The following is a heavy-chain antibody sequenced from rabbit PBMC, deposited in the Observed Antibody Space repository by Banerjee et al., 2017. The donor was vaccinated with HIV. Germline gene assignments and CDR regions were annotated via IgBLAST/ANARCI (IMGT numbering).Heavy chain of an antibody. V-gene: IGHV1S40*01. CDR1: GFSFSNKIV. Sequence: QSLEESGGGLVNPGGTLTLTCTASGFSFSNKIVMCWVRQAPGKGQEWIACINTSSGVTVCASWAKGRFTISKSSWTTVTLQRTSLTAGDTATYFCARNYDDYGDWSCNLWGPGALVSVS. CDR2: INTSSGVT. D-gene: IGHD2-1*01. J-gene: IGHJ4*01. CDR3: ARNYDDYGDWSCNL.